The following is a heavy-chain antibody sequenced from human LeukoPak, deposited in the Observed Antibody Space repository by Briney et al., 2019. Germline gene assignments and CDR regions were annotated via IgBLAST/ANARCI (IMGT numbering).Heavy chain of an antibody. CDR1: GGSISSYY. D-gene: IGHD4-17*01. J-gene: IGHJ4*02. Sequence: PETLSLTCTVSGGSISSYYWSWIRQPPGKGLEWIGYIYYSGSTNYNPSLKSRVTISVDMSKNQFSLKLSSVTAADTAVYYCARVPGELDYWGQGTLVTVSS. CDR2: IYYSGST. V-gene: IGHV4-59*01. CDR3: ARVPGELDY.